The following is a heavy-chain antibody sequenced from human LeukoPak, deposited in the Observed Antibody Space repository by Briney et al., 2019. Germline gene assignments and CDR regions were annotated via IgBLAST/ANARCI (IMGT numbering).Heavy chain of an antibody. J-gene: IGHJ4*02. V-gene: IGHV4-30-2*03. CDR3: TRPDRYCSGGNCLDY. CDR1: GGSISSGGYS. Sequence: PSQTLSLTCAVSGGSISSGGYSWSWIRQPPGKGLEWIGYIYYSGSTYYNPSLKSRVTISVDTSKNQFSLTLSSVTAADTAVYYCTRPDRYCSGGNCLDYWGQGTLVTVSS. D-gene: IGHD2-15*01. CDR2: IYYSGST.